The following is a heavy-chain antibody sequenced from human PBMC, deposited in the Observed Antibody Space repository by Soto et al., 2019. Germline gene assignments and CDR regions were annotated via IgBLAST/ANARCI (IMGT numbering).Heavy chain of an antibody. D-gene: IGHD2-21*02. CDR1: GYAFTTYD. Sequence: QVQLVQSGAEVKKPGASVKVSCQASGYAFTTYDIHWVRQASGQGLEWVGRLNPNSGDTVYAQRFRGRVTLTRDTSKNTAYMEPSSLRSDDTAVYYCASRYRVVTSIHAFDMWGQGTMVTVSS. J-gene: IGHJ3*02. CDR3: ASRYRVVTSIHAFDM. V-gene: IGHV1-8*01. CDR2: LNPNSGDT.